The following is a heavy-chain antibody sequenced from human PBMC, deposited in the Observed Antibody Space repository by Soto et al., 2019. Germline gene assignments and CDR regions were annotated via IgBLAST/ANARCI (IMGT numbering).Heavy chain of an antibody. CDR1: GGSISSYY. CDR3: ARASFDSPRGSPADY. D-gene: IGHD3-9*01. J-gene: IGHJ4*02. Sequence: SETLSLTCTVSGGSISSYYWSWIRQPPGKGLEWIGYIYYSGSTYYNPSLKSRVTISVDTSKNQFSLKLSSVTAADTAVYYCARASFDSPRGSPADYWGQGTLVTVSS. V-gene: IGHV4-59*12. CDR2: IYYSGST.